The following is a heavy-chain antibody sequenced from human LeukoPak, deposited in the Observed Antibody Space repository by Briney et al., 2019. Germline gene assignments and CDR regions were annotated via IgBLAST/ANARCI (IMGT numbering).Heavy chain of an antibody. Sequence: PSETLSLTCAVYGGSFSGYYWSWIRQPPGKGLEWIGEINHSGSTNYNPSLKSRVTISVDTSKNQFSLKLSSVTAADTAVYYCARAMSGWYGYWGQGTLVTVSS. D-gene: IGHD6-19*01. J-gene: IGHJ4*02. V-gene: IGHV4-34*01. CDR3: ARAMSGWYGY. CDR2: INHSGST. CDR1: GGSFSGYY.